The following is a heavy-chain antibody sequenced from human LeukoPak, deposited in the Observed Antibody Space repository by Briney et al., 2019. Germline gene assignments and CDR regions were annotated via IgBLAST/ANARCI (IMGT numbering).Heavy chain of an antibody. CDR3: ARVRLQSGSYDFDY. J-gene: IGHJ4*02. CDR2: ISAYNGNT. Sequence: ASVKVSCKASGYTFTSYDINWVRQAPGQGLEWMGWISAYNGNTNYAQKLQGRVTMTTDTSTSTAYMELRSLRSDDTAVYYCARVRLQSGSYDFDYWGQGTLVTVSS. D-gene: IGHD1-26*01. V-gene: IGHV1-18*01. CDR1: GYTFTSYD.